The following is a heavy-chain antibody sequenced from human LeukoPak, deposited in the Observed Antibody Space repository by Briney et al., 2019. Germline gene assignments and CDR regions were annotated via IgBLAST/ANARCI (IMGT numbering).Heavy chain of an antibody. J-gene: IGHJ4*02. V-gene: IGHV3-21*01. CDR1: GFTFSTYS. CDR3: ARDQRNAFDY. Sequence: GGSLRLSCAASGFTFSTYSMNWVRQAPGKGLEWVSSISSSSSYIYYADSVKGRFTISRDNAKNSLYLQMNSLRAEDTAVYYCARDQRNAFDYWGQGTLVTVSS. CDR2: ISSSSSYI.